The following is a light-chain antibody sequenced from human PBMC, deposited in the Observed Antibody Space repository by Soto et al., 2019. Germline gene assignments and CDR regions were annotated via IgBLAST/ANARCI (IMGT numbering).Light chain of an antibody. CDR3: QQRSNRPPFT. J-gene: IGKJ2*01. CDR2: DAS. V-gene: IGKV3-11*01. CDR1: QSVGTY. Sequence: EIVLTQSPDTLSLSPGERATLSCRASQSVGTYLAWYQQKSGQAPRLLIYDASNRAAGIPARFSGSGSGTDFTLTISSLEPGDFAVYYCQQRSNRPPFTFGQGTKLEIK.